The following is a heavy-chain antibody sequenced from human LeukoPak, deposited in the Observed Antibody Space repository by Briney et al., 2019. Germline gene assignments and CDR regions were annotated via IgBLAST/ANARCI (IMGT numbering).Heavy chain of an antibody. D-gene: IGHD3-22*01. CDR1: GGSISSYY. J-gene: IGHJ3*02. CDR3: ARGGYYDKEAFDI. CDR2: IYYSGST. V-gene: IGHV4-59*01. Sequence: TSETLSLTCTVSGGSISSYYWSWIRQPPGKGLEWINYIYYSGSTNYHPSLKSRVTISVDTSKNQFSLKLSSVTAADTAVYHCARGGYYDKEAFDIWGQGTMVTVSS.